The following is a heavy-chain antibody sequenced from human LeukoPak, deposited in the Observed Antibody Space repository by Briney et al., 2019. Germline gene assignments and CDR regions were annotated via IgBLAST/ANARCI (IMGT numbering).Heavy chain of an antibody. D-gene: IGHD3-10*01. CDR2: IHPGDNT. V-gene: IGHV3-53*01. J-gene: IGHJ4*02. CDR3: TRGASYYDY. CDR1: GFTVNNNY. Sequence: PGGSLRLSCAASGFTVNNNYMNWVRQAPGKGLEWVSGIHPGDNTYYADSVEGRFTISRDNSKNTLYLQMNSLRAEDTAVYYCTRGASYYDYWGQGTLVTVSS.